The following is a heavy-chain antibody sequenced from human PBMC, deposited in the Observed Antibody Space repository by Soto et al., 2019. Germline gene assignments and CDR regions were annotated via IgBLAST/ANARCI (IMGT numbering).Heavy chain of an antibody. J-gene: IGHJ3*02. CDR1: GFTFSSYS. CDR2: ISSSSSYI. Sequence: EVQLVESGGGLVKPGGSLRLSCAASGFTFSSYSMNWVRQAPGKGLEWVSSISSSSSYIYYADSVKGRFTISRDNAKNSLYLQMNSLRAEDTAVYYCARDSDIVVVVAAILHAFDIWGQGTMVTVSS. CDR3: ARDSDIVVVVAAILHAFDI. V-gene: IGHV3-21*01. D-gene: IGHD2-15*01.